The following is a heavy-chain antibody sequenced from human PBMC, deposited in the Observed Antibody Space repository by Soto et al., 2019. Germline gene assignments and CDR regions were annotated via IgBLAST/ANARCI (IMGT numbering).Heavy chain of an antibody. Sequence: EVQLLESGGSLVQPGGSLRLSCAASGFTFSTFAMNWVRQAPGEGLEWVSSISGSGGNTQYADSVKGRVTISRDNSKNTLYPQMTTLRAEDTAVYYSAKCDVWMTTSGGWRHWFDPWGQGTLVIVSS. D-gene: IGHD3-10*01. CDR3: AKCDVWMTTSGGWRHWFDP. CDR2: ISGSGGNT. J-gene: IGHJ5*02. CDR1: GFTFSTFA. V-gene: IGHV3-23*01.